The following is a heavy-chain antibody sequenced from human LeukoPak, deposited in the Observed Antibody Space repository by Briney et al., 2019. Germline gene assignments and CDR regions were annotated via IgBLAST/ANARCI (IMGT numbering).Heavy chain of an antibody. J-gene: IGHJ4*02. CDR2: IIPIFGTA. D-gene: IGHD3-10*01. CDR3: ARGNYYGSGSYYPYFDY. Sequence: VASVTVSFTASGGTFTIYTISWDRQAPGQGLEWMGGIIPIFGTANYAQKFPGRVTITADKSTSTDYMELSSLRSEDTAVYYCARGNYYGSGSYYPYFDYCGQGTLVTVSS. CDR1: GGTFTIYT. V-gene: IGHV1-69*06.